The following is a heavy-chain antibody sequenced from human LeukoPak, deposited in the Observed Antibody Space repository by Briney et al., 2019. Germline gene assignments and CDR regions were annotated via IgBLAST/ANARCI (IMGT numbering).Heavy chain of an antibody. V-gene: IGHV4-34*01. D-gene: IGHD6-6*01. Sequence: SETLSLTCAVYGGSFSGYYWSWIRQPPGKGLEWIGEINHSGSTNYNPSLKSRVTISVDTSKNQFSLKLSSVTAADTAVYYCARILSYSFDCWGQGTLVTVSS. CDR3: ARILSYSFDC. CDR1: GGSFSGYY. J-gene: IGHJ4*02. CDR2: INHSGST.